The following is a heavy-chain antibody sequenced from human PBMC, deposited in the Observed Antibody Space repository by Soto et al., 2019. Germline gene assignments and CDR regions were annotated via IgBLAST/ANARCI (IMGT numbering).Heavy chain of an antibody. V-gene: IGHV4-39*01. Sequence: SETLSLTCTVSGGSIGRSSYYWGGIRQPPGKGLEWIGSIYYSGSTYYNPSLKSRVTISVDTSKNQFSLKLSSVTAADTAVYYCARHHMVRGMGADYYYYYGMDVWGQGTTVT. CDR3: ARHHMVRGMGADYYYYYGMDV. D-gene: IGHD3-10*01. J-gene: IGHJ6*02. CDR2: IYYSGST. CDR1: GGSIGRSSYY.